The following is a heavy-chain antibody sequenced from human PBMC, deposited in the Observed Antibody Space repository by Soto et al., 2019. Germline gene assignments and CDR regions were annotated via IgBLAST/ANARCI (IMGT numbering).Heavy chain of an antibody. J-gene: IGHJ6*02. CDR3: VKGRGSYFVYFGLDV. CDR2: IDWNGGST. CDR1: GFTFDDYA. Sequence: EVQLVESGGGLVQPGRSLRLSCVASGFTFDDYAMHWVRQTPGKGLEWVSSIDWNGGSTAYAGSVKGRFTISRDNARNSLYLQMNRLRPEDTALYYCVKGRGSYFVYFGLDVWGQGTTVTVSS. D-gene: IGHD1-26*01. V-gene: IGHV3-9*01.